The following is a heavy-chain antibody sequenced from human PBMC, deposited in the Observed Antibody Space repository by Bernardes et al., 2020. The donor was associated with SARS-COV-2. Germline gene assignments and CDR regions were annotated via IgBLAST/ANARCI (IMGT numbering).Heavy chain of an antibody. CDR1: GFTFSSYD. D-gene: IGHD1-26*01. J-gene: IGHJ4*02. Sequence: GGSLRLSCAASGFTFSSYDMSWVRQAPGKGLQWVSTIGYSGGRTHYADSVKGRFTISRDNSDNTVYLQMTSLRVEDTAVYYCTKDPQYSNDIDHWGQGTLVTVSS. V-gene: IGHV3-23*01. CDR2: IGYSGGRT. CDR3: TKDPQYSNDIDH.